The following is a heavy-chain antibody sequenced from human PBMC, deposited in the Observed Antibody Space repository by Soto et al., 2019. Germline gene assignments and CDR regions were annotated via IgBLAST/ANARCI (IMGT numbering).Heavy chain of an antibody. V-gene: IGHV3-72*01. CDR3: ARYSGSYSRGLDY. Sequence: EVQLVESGGGLVQPGGSLRLSCAASGFTFSDHYMEWVRQAPGKGLEWVGRITNKANSYNTEYAASVEGRFTISRDDSRNSLYLQMNSLKTEDTAVFYCARYSGSYSRGLDYWGQGPPVIVSS. CDR1: GFTFSDHY. D-gene: IGHD1-26*01. J-gene: IGHJ4*02. CDR2: ITNKANSYNT.